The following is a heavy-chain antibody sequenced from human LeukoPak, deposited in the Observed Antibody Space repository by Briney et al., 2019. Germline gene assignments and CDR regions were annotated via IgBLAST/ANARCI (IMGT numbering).Heavy chain of an antibody. CDR3: ARGYYYDSRLFDY. CDR2: IYYSRST. Sequence: SETLSLTCTVSGGSISSGGYYWSWIRQHPGKGLEWIGYIYYSRSTYYNPSLKSRVTISVDTSKNQFSLKLSSVTAADTAVYYCARGYYYDSRLFDYWGQGTLVTVSS. V-gene: IGHV4-31*03. J-gene: IGHJ4*02. D-gene: IGHD3-22*01. CDR1: GGSISSGGYY.